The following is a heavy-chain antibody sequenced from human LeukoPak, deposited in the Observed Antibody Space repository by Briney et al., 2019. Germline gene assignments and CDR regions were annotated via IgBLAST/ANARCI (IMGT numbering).Heavy chain of an antibody. D-gene: IGHD6-13*01. V-gene: IGHV3-66*01. CDR1: GFTVSSNY. CDR2: IYSGGST. J-gene: IGHJ6*02. CDR3: ARENVGIAASYYYYGMDV. Sequence: GGSLRLSCAASGFTVSSNYMSWVRQAPGKGLEWVSAIYSGGSTYYADSVKGRFTISRDNSKNTLYLQMNSLRAEDTAVYYCARENVGIAASYYYYGMDVWGQGTTVTVSS.